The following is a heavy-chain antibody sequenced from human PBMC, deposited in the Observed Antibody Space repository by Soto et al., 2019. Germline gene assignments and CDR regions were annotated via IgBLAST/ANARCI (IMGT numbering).Heavy chain of an antibody. V-gene: IGHV4-31*03. CDR1: GGSISSGGYY. D-gene: IGHD4-17*01. J-gene: IGHJ6*03. CDR2: IYYRGST. Sequence: QVQLQESGPGLVKPSQTLSLTCTVSGGSISSGGYYWSWIRQHPGKGLEWIGYIYYRGSTYYNPSLKSRVTISVDTSKNQFSLKLSSVTAADTAVYYCARAPASHDYGDYGGYYYYYYMDVWGKGTTVTVSS. CDR3: ARAPASHDYGDYGGYYYYYYMDV.